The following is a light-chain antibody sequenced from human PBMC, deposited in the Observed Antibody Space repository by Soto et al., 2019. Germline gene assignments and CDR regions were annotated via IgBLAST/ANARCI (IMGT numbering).Light chain of an antibody. CDR1: SGDVGGYNY. CDR2: DVS. V-gene: IGLV2-14*01. CDR3: SSYTSSSTPHV. Sequence: QSALTQPASVSGSPGQSITISCTGTSGDVGGYNYVSWYQQHPGKAPKLMIYDVSNRPSGVSNRFSGSKSGNTASLTISGLQAEDEADYDCSSYTSSSTPHVFGTGTKLTVL. J-gene: IGLJ1*01.